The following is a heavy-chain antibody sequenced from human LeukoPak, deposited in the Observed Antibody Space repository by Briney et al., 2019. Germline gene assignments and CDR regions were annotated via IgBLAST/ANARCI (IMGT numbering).Heavy chain of an antibody. CDR1: GGSFSGYY. V-gene: IGHV4-34*01. J-gene: IGHJ4*02. CDR2: INHSGST. D-gene: IGHD3-10*01. CDR3: ARGKDDYYDSGSYYPHFLDY. Sequence: PSETLSRTCAVYGGSFSGYYWSWIRQPPGKGLEWIGEINHSGSTNYNPSLKSRVTISVDTSKNQFSLKLSSVTAADTAVYYCARGKDDYYDSGSYYPHFLDYWGQGTLVTVSS.